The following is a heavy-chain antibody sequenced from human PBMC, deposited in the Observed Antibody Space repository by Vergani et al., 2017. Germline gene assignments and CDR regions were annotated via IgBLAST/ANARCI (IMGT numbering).Heavy chain of an antibody. Sequence: QVQLEESGPGLVKPSETLSLTCTVSGGSFNTYYWSWVRQSPGKGLEWIGYIYSTGSTNYNPSLNSRFTMSVDTSKNQFSLKLSSVTAADTAVYYCARGRSGLAAAGNSVWFDPWGQGTLVTVSS. V-gene: IGHV4-59*13. D-gene: IGHD6-13*01. CDR3: ARGRSGLAAAGNSVWFDP. J-gene: IGHJ5*02. CDR1: GGSFNTYY. CDR2: IYSTGST.